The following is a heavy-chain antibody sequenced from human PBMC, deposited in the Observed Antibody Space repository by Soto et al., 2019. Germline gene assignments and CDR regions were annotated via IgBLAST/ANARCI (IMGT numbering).Heavy chain of an antibody. CDR3: ARGGVPAAMSY. V-gene: IGHV3-74*01. CDR2: INSDGSNT. CDR1: GFTFSSFS. Sequence: EVQLVESGGGLVQPGGSLRLSCAASGFTFSSFSMHWVRQAPGEGLVWVSRINSDGSNTNYADSVKGRFTISRDNAKNTLYLQMNSLRAEDTAVYYCARGGVPAAMSYWGQGTLVTVSS. D-gene: IGHD2-2*01. J-gene: IGHJ4*02.